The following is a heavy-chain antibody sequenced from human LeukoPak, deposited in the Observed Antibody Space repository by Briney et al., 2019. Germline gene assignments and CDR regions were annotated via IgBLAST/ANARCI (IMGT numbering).Heavy chain of an antibody. D-gene: IGHD3-10*01. CDR3: ARGYGSGSYST. Sequence: PSETLSLTCLVSGVCTRSGYWSWIRPPAGKGLEWMGHTSTSVPTYYNPSLKSRVTMSLDTSENHFSLKLNSVTAADTAVYYCARGYGSGSYSTWGQGTLVTVSS. CDR1: GVCTRSGY. J-gene: IGHJ5*02. V-gene: IGHV4-4*07. CDR2: TSTSVPT.